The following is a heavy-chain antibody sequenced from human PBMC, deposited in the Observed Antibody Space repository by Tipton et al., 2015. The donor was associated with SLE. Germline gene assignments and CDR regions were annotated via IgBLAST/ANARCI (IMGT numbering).Heavy chain of an antibody. CDR2: IYYSGST. CDR3: ATRFLTGDLGDAFDI. CDR1: GGSISSSSYC. J-gene: IGHJ3*02. Sequence: TLSLTCTVSGGSISSSSYCWGWIRQPPGKGLEWIGSIYYSGSTYYNPSLKSRVTISVDTSKNQFSLKLSSVTAADTAVYYCATRFLTGDLGDAFDIWGQGTMVTVSS. V-gene: IGHV4-39*07. D-gene: IGHD7-27*01.